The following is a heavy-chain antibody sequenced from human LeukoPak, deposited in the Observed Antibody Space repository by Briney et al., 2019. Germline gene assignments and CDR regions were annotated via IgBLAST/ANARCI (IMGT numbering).Heavy chain of an antibody. CDR1: GFTFSTYT. D-gene: IGHD3-9*01. CDR3: ARAYYDILTGYSSDAFDI. J-gene: IGHJ3*02. Sequence: GGSLRLSCAASGFTFSTYTINWVRQTPGKGLEWASGINWNGGSTSCADSVKGRFTISRDNAKNSLYLQMNSLRAEDTALYYCARAYYDILTGYSSDAFDIWGQGTMVTVSS. V-gene: IGHV3-20*04. CDR2: INWNGGST.